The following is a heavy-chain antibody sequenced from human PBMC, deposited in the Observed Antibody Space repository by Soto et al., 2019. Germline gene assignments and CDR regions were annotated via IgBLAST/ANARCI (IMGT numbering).Heavy chain of an antibody. Sequence: FVTRSHSCTVSGSSVGIGFGLGWIRQSPGKGLDWIGSVYPSGNTYYNPSFRGRITISVDTSKNQFSLKLTSVTAADTALYYCVGYTASHNWFDPWGPGTLVPVS. V-gene: IGHV4-38-2*02. CDR3: VGYTASHNWFDP. CDR1: GSSVGIGFG. CDR2: VYPSGNT. D-gene: IGHD6-25*01. J-gene: IGHJ5*02.